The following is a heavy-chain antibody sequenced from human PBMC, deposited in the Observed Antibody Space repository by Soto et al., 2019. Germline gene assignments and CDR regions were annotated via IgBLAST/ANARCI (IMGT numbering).Heavy chain of an antibody. D-gene: IGHD3-16*01. CDR3: ARSPLGYDYVRQTWREVGDSFDI. J-gene: IGHJ3*02. Sequence: SETLSLTCAIYGASLGGFHWTWLRQAPGKGLEWIGELIHGGSTNYNPSLKSRVSFSLDTSENQFSLHLMSVTAADTAVYYCARSPLGYDYVRQTWREVGDSFDIWGRGAMVTV. V-gene: IGHV4-34*12. CDR1: GASLGGFH. CDR2: LIHGGST.